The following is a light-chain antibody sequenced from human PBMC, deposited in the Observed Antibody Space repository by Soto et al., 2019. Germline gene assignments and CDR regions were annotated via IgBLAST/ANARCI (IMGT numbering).Light chain of an antibody. CDR3: NSYVGSNNYV. V-gene: IGLV2-8*01. CDR2: EVT. J-gene: IGLJ1*01. Sequence: QSVLTQPPSASGSPGQSVTISCIGTASDIGRYNYVSWYQHHPGKAPKLIIYEVTKRPSGVPDRFSGSKSGNTASLTVSGLQADDEAEYYCNSYVGSNNYVFGTGTKVTVL. CDR1: ASDIGRYNY.